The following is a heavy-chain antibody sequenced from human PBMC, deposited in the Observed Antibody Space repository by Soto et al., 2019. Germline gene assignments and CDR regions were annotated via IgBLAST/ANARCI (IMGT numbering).Heavy chain of an antibody. V-gene: IGHV3-30*18. J-gene: IGHJ4*02. D-gene: IGHD3-10*01. CDR1: GFTFSSYG. Sequence: QVQLVESGGGVVQPGGSLRLSCAASGFTFSSYGMHWVRQAPGKGLEWVAGISYDERNKYYVDSGKGRFTISRDNPKNKLFLQMNGLRVEDSAVCYCTNGRVQPLAPEFDDWGKGTLVTVSS. CDR2: ISYDERNK. CDR3: TNGRVQPLAPEFDD.